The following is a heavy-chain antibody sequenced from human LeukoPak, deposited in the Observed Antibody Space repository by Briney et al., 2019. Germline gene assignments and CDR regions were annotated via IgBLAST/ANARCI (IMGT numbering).Heavy chain of an antibody. CDR2: VWANGNTK. CDR1: GFTFSDYG. Sequence: GGSLRLSCEVSGFTFSDYGMHWVRQAPGKGLQWLAVVWANGNTKYYADSVKGRFTISRDNSKNTLHLQIDSLRAEDTATYYCTRDNANRAYDYWGQGTLVTVSS. D-gene: IGHD2-2*01. CDR3: TRDNANRAYDY. V-gene: IGHV3-33*01. J-gene: IGHJ4*02.